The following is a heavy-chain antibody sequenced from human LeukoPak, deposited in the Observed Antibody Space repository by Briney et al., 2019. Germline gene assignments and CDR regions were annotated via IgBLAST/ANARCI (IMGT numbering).Heavy chain of an antibody. CDR3: ARALDWMTTEYGMDV. V-gene: IGHV3-30-3*01. J-gene: IGHJ6*02. Sequence: PGGSLRLSCAVSGFTFSSYAMHWVRQAPGKGLEWVAVISYDGSNKYYADSVKGRFTISRDNSKNTLYLQMNSLRAEDTAVYYCARALDWMTTEYGMDVWGQGTTVTVSS. D-gene: IGHD1-1*01. CDR1: GFTFSSYA. CDR2: ISYDGSNK.